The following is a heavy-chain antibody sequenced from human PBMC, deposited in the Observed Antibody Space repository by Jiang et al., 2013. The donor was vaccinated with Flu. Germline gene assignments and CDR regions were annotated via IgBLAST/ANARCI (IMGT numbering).Heavy chain of an antibody. CDR2: IIPIFGTA. J-gene: IGHJ4*02. D-gene: IGHD3-9*01. Sequence: GAEVKKPGSSVKVSCKASGGTFSSYAISWVRQAPGQGLEWMGGIIPIFGTANYAQKFQGRVTITADESTSTAYMELSSLRSEDTAVYYCARGIRIYFDTEAYFDYWGQGTLVTVSS. CDR1: GGTFSSYA. V-gene: IGHV1-69*01. CDR3: ARGIRIYFDTEAYFDY.